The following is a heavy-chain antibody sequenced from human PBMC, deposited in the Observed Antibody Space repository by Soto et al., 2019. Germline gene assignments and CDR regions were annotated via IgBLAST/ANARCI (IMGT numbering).Heavy chain of an antibody. J-gene: IGHJ5*02. CDR1: GYTFTSYY. CDR2: INPSGGST. Sequence: QVQLVQSGAEVKKPGASVKVSCKASGYTFTSYYMHWVRQAPGQGLEWMGIINPSGGSTSYAQKFQGRVTMTRDTSTSTVDMELSSLRSEDTAVYYCARGKFVVVVAADWFDPWGQGTLVTVSS. CDR3: ARGKFVVVVAADWFDP. V-gene: IGHV1-46*01. D-gene: IGHD2-15*01.